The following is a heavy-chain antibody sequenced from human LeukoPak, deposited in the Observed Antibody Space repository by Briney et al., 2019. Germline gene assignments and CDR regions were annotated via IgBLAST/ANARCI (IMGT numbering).Heavy chain of an antibody. D-gene: IGHD1-26*01. CDR3: AKDQSRVGASDPFDY. J-gene: IGHJ4*02. V-gene: IGHV3-23*01. CDR2: ISGSGATT. Sequence: GGSLRLSCAASGFTFSSCAMTWVRQAPGKGLEWVSSISGSGATTYYADSVKGRFTISRDNSNNTVYLQMNSFRAEDTAVYYCAKDQSRVGASDPFDYWGQGMQVGVSS. CDR1: GFTFSSCA.